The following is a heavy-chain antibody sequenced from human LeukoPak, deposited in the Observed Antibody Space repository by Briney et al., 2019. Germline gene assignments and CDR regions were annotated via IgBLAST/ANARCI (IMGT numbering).Heavy chain of an antibody. Sequence: YADSVKGRFTISRDNAKNSLYLQMNSLRAEDTAIYYCARWELGLDYWGQGTLVTVSS. CDR3: ARWELGLDY. J-gene: IGHJ4*02. D-gene: IGHD1-26*01. V-gene: IGHV3-11*04.